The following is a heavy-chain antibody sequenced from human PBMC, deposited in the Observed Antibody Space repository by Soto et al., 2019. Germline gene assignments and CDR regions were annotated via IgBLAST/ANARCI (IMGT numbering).Heavy chain of an antibody. Sequence: GGSLRLSCAASGFTFSSYTMSWVRQAPGKGLEWVSGISATGGSTYYADSVKGRFTFSRDNSKNTLYLQMNSLRAEDTAVYYCAKGFIRDCGGDCTVDTWGQGTLGTVS. CDR1: GFTFSSYT. D-gene: IGHD2-21*02. J-gene: IGHJ5*02. V-gene: IGHV3-23*01. CDR2: ISATGGST. CDR3: AKGFIRDCGGDCTVDT.